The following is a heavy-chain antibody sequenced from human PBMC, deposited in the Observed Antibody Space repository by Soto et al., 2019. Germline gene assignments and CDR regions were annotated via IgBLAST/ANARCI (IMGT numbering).Heavy chain of an antibody. CDR1: GGSISSYY. J-gene: IGHJ6*03. CDR2: ISDSGNT. Sequence: LSLTCTVSGGSISSYYWTWIRQPPGKGLEWLGYISDSGNTNYNPSLKSRVAMSIDTSKRQLSLNLWSLTAADTAVFYCVRGNIVWSPYRSRLFHFYYMDVWGKGTTVTVSS. V-gene: IGHV4-59*08. CDR3: VRGNIVWSPYRSRLFHFYYMDV. D-gene: IGHD2-15*01.